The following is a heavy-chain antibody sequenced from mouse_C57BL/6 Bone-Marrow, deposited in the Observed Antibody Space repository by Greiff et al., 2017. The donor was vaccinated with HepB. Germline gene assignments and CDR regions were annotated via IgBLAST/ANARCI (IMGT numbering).Heavy chain of an antibody. CDR1: GFTFNTYA. CDR3: VRRSLIYYYGSWYFDV. Sequence: EVQVVESGGGLVQPKGSLKLSCAASGFTFNTYAMHWVRQAPGKGLEWVARIRSKSSNYATYYADSVKDRFTISRDDSQSMLYLQMNNLKTEDTAMYYCVRRSLIYYYGSWYFDVWGTGTTVTVSS. J-gene: IGHJ1*03. D-gene: IGHD1-1*01. V-gene: IGHV10-3*01. CDR2: IRSKSSNYAT.